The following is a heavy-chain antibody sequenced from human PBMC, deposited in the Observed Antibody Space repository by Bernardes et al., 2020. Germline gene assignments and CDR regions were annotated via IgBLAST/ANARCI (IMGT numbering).Heavy chain of an antibody. V-gene: IGHV1-24*01. CDR1: GYTLREVS. CDR2: FDPKDGEI. Sequence: ASMKVSCKVSGYTLREVSIHWVRQAPGKGLEWMGGFDPKDGEIIYAQKFQGRVTMTEDTSTDTAYMQLNSLRSEDTAVYYCATLGRKTYESNYQLIFYHYMDVWGRGTTVIVSS. CDR3: ATLGRKTYESNYQLIFYHYMDV. J-gene: IGHJ6*03. D-gene: IGHD2-2*01.